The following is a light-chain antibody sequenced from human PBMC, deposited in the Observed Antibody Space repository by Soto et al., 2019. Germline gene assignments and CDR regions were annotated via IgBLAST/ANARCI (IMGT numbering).Light chain of an antibody. V-gene: IGKV1-17*01. Sequence: DIQMTQSPSSLSASVGDRVTITCRASQGIRHDLGWYQQKPGKAPKRLIYTASSLQSGVPPRFSGSGSETKFTLTISSLQPEDFATYYCLQNNSYPVTFGQGTKVEIK. CDR1: QGIRHD. CDR3: LQNNSYPVT. CDR2: TAS. J-gene: IGKJ1*01.